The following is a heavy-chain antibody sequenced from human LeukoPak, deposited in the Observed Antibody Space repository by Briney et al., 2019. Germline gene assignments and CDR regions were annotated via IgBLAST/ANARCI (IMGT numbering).Heavy chain of an antibody. CDR1: GFTFSSYA. CDR2: ISGSGGST. D-gene: IGHD3-10*02. CDR3: AELGITMIGGV. V-gene: IGHV3-23*01. Sequence: GGSLRLSCAASGFTFSSYAMSWVRQDPGKGLEWVSAISGSGGSTYYADSVKGRFTISRDNSKTTLHLQMNSLRAEDTAVYYCAELGITMIGGVWGKGTTVTISS. J-gene: IGHJ6*04.